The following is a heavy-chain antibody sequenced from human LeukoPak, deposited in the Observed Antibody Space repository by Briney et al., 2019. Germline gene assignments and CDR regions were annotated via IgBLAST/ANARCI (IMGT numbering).Heavy chain of an antibody. CDR3: TTDLYSSSSYYYYYYMDV. CDR2: IKSKTDGGTT. D-gene: IGHD6-6*01. V-gene: IGHV3-15*01. Sequence: PGGSLRLSCAASGFTFSSYAMSWVRQAPGKGLEWVGRIKSKTDGGTTDYAAPVKGRFTISRDDSKNTLYLQMNSLKTEDTAVYYCTTDLYSSSSYYYYYYMDVWGKGTTVTVSS. CDR1: GFTFSSYA. J-gene: IGHJ6*03.